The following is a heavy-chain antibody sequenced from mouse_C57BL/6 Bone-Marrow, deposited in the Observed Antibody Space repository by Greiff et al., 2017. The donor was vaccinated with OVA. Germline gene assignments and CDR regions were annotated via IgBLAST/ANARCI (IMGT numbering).Heavy chain of an antibody. V-gene: IGHV5-6*02. CDR3: ARRGGYGRWYFDV. CDR2: ISSGGSYT. J-gene: IGHJ1*03. Sequence: EVKLMESGGDLVKPGGSLKLSCAASGFTFSSYGMSWVRQTPDKRLEWVASISSGGSYTYYPDSVKGRFTISRDNAKNTLYLQMSSLKSEDTAMDYCARRGGYGRWYFDVWGTGTTVTVSS. CDR1: GFTFSSYG. D-gene: IGHD2-2*01.